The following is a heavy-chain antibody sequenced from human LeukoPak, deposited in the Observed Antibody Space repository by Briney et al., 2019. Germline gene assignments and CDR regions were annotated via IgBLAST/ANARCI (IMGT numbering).Heavy chain of an antibody. CDR2: IYTSGST. Sequence: SETLSLTCTVSGGSVNSYYLSWIRQPAGKGLEWIGRIYTSGSTNYNPSLKSRVTMSVDTSKNQFSLKLSSVTAADTAVYYCARDPTYYYDSSGSNHREYFDYWGQGTLVTVSS. V-gene: IGHV4-4*07. CDR3: ARDPTYYYDSSGSNHREYFDY. J-gene: IGHJ4*02. CDR1: GGSVNSYY. D-gene: IGHD3-22*01.